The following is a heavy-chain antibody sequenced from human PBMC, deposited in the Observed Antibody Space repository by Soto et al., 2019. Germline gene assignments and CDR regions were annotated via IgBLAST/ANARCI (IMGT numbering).Heavy chain of an antibody. D-gene: IGHD5-18*01. V-gene: IGHV1-58*01. Sequence: ASVKVSCKASGFTFTSSAVQWVRQARGQRLEWIGWIVVGSGNTNYAQKFQERVTITRDMSTSTAYMELSSLRSEDTAVYYCAAAGNTAMAYYYGMDVWGQGTTVTVSS. CDR3: AAAGNTAMAYYYGMDV. CDR2: IVVGSGNT. J-gene: IGHJ6*02. CDR1: GFTFTSSA.